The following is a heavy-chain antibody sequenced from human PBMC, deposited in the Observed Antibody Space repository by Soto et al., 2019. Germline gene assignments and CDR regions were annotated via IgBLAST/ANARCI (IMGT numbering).Heavy chain of an antibody. CDR3: ARGLARETKHDY. CDR1: GGSISSGGYY. CDR2: IYYSGST. D-gene: IGHD6-6*01. J-gene: IGHJ4*02. V-gene: IGHV4-31*03. Sequence: SETLSLTCTVSGGSISSGGYYWSWIRQYPGKGLEWIGYIYYSGSTYYNPSLKSRVTISVDTSKNQFYMELSSLRSEDTAVYYCARGLARETKHDYWGQGTLVTVSS.